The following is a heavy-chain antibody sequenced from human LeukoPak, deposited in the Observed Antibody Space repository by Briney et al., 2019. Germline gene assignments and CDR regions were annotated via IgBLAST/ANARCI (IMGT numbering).Heavy chain of an antibody. Sequence: SETLSLTCAVYGGSFSGYYWSWIRQPPGKGLEWIGYIYYSGSTNYNPSLKSRVTISVDTSKNQFSLKLSSVTAADTAVYYCARLRYSSSWTFDYWGQGTLVTVSS. J-gene: IGHJ4*02. CDR2: IYYSGST. CDR1: GGSFSGYY. V-gene: IGHV4-59*01. CDR3: ARLRYSSSWTFDY. D-gene: IGHD6-13*01.